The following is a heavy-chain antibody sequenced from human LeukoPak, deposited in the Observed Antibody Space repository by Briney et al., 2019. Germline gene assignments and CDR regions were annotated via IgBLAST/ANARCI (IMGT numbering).Heavy chain of an antibody. CDR1: GFSFITYA. V-gene: IGHV3-23*01. D-gene: IGHD3-3*01. Sequence: GGSLRLSCAASGFSFITYAMIWVRQAPGKGLEWVSAISGSGGSTYYADSVKGRFTISRDNSKNTLYLQMNSLRAEDTAVYYCALSYYDFWSAPYYFDYWGQGTLVTVSS. CDR2: ISGSGGST. CDR3: ALSYYDFWSAPYYFDY. J-gene: IGHJ4*02.